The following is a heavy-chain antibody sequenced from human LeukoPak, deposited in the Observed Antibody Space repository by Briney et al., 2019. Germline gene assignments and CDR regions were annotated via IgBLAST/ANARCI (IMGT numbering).Heavy chain of an antibody. CDR2: ISGSGGST. CDR1: GFTFSSYA. Sequence: PGGSLRLSCAASGFTFSSYAMSWVRQAPGKGLEWVSAISGSGGSTYYADSVRGRFTISRDNSKNTLYLQMNSLRAEDTAVYYCARAPRGYSYGHAFDYWGQGTLVTVSS. D-gene: IGHD5-18*01. J-gene: IGHJ4*02. V-gene: IGHV3-23*01. CDR3: ARAPRGYSYGHAFDY.